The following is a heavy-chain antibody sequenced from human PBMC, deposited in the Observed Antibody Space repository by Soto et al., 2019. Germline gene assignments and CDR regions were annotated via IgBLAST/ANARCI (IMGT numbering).Heavy chain of an antibody. CDR2: ISAYNGNT. CDR3: ARDQLKSGDHWFDP. V-gene: IGHV1-18*01. Sequence: ASVKVSCKASGYTFTGYGISWVRQAPGQGLEWMGWISAYNGNTNYAQKLQGRVTMTTDTSTSTAYMELRSLRSDDTAVYYCARDQLKSGDHWFDPWGQGTLVTVSS. J-gene: IGHJ5*02. D-gene: IGHD2-2*01. CDR1: GYTFTGYG.